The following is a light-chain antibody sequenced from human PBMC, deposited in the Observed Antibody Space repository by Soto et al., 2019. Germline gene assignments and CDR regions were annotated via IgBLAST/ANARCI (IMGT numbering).Light chain of an antibody. CDR1: QSIGIF. V-gene: IGKV1-39*01. CDR3: QHSYNIVT. J-gene: IGKJ4*01. Sequence: DIQMTQSPSSLSASVGDKVTITCRASQSIGIFLNWYQQKPGKAPQLLIYAASSLQSGVPSRFSASGSGTDFTLTISSLQPEDFATYYCQHSYNIVTFGGGTRWRSN. CDR2: AAS.